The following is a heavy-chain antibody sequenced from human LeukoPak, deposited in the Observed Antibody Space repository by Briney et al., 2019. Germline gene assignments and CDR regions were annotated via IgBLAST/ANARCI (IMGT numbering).Heavy chain of an antibody. Sequence: ASVKVSCKASGYTFTGYYMHWVRQAPGQGLEWMGWINPYSGGTNYAQKFQGRVTMTRDTSISTAYMELSRLRSDDTAVYYCARDLTLGDYGSSNWFDPWGQGTLVTVSS. CDR3: ARDLTLGDYGSSNWFDP. J-gene: IGHJ5*02. D-gene: IGHD4-17*01. V-gene: IGHV1-2*02. CDR1: GYTFTGYY. CDR2: INPYSGGT.